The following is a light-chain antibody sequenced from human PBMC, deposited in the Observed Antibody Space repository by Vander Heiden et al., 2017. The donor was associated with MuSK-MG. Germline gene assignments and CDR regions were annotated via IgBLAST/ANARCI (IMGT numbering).Light chain of an antibody. CDR1: SSNIGSNA. Sequence: QSVLSQAPSASVTPGQRVTISCSGSSSNIGSNAINWYHQLPGTAPKLLIYSNNERPSGVPDRFSGSKSGTSATLAISGLQSEDEADYYCAAWDDSLNGVVFGGGTKLTVL. J-gene: IGLJ2*01. CDR3: AAWDDSLNGVV. CDR2: SNN. V-gene: IGLV1-44*01.